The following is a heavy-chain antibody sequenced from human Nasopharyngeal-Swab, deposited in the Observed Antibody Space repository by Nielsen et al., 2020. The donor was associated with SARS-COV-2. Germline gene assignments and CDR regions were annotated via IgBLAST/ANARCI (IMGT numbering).Heavy chain of an antibody. V-gene: IGHV1-69*13. J-gene: IGHJ4*02. CDR3: ARGNNWSCIGGHFDY. Sequence: SVKVSCKASGGTFRNYAISWVRQAPGQGLEWMGGIIPLFGTANYAQRFQGRVTITADDSTSTAYMELSSLRSEDTAVYYCARGNNWSCIGGHFDYWGQGTLVTVSS. CDR1: GGTFRNYA. CDR2: IIPLFGTA. D-gene: IGHD1-1*01.